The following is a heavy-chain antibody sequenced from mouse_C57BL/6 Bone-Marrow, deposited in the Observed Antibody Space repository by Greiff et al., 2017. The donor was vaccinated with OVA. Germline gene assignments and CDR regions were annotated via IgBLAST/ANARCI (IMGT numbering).Heavy chain of an antibody. J-gene: IGHJ3*01. CDR1: GFSLTSYG. V-gene: IGHV2-5*01. CDR3: AKHPPFFSPRAY. CDR2: IWRGGST. Sequence: QVQLQQSGPGLVQPSQSLSITCTVSGFSLTSYGVHWVRQSPGKGLEWLGVIWRGGSTDYNAAFMSRLSITKDNSKSQVFFKMNSLQADDTAIYFCAKHPPFFSPRAYWGQGTLVCVSA.